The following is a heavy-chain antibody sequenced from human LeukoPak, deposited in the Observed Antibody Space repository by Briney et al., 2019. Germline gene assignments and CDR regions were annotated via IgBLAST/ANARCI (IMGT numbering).Heavy chain of an antibody. D-gene: IGHD2-15*01. CDR1: GFPFSSYG. V-gene: IGHV3-33*06. CDR2: IWYDGSNK. Sequence: GGSLRLSCAASGFPFSSYGMHWVRQAPGKGLEWVAVIWYDGSNKYYADSVKGRFTISRDNSKNTLYLQMNSLRAEDTAVYYCAKSRTATPFDYWGQGTLVTVSS. CDR3: AKSRTATPFDY. J-gene: IGHJ4*02.